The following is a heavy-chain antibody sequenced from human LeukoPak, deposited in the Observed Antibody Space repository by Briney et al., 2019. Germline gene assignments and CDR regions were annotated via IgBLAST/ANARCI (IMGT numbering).Heavy chain of an antibody. V-gene: IGHV1-2*02. Sequence: GASVKVSCKASGYTFTGYYMHWVRQAPGQGREWMGWINPKSGGTNYAQTLQGRVTMTRDTSISTDYMELSRLRSDDTVVYYSALPRWYQLLHDFGVHNYGMDVWGQGTTVTVSS. J-gene: IGHJ6*02. D-gene: IGHD2-2*01. CDR2: INPKSGGT. CDR3: ALPRWYQLLHDFGVHNYGMDV. CDR1: GYTFTGYY.